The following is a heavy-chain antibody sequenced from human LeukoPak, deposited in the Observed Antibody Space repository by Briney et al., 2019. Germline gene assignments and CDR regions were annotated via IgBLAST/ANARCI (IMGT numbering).Heavy chain of an antibody. J-gene: IGHJ4*02. CDR3: ARDPQRRPGDDVDY. CDR1: GGSISSYY. Sequence: SETLSLTCTVSGGSISSYYWSWIRQPPGKGLEWIGYIYYSGSTNYNPSLKSRVTISVDTSKNQFSLKLSSVTAADTAVYYCARDPQRRPGDDVDYWGQGTLVTVSS. V-gene: IGHV4-59*12. D-gene: IGHD7-27*01. CDR2: IYYSGST.